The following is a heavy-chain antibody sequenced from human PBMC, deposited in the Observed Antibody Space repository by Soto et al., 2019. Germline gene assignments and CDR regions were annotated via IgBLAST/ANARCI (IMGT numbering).Heavy chain of an antibody. J-gene: IGHJ4*02. CDR3: TRGPQGSLLTA. CDR2: ISSNGDIT. D-gene: IGHD2-21*02. V-gene: IGHV3-48*02. Sequence: LVESGGGLVHPGESLRLSCEGSGFRFSDHSMNWGRQAPGKGLQWISYISSNGDITYYADSVKGRFTVYRDNANNSMFIQTNSLRDDHTATYYCTRGPQGSLLTAWGQGARVTASS. CDR1: GFRFSDHS.